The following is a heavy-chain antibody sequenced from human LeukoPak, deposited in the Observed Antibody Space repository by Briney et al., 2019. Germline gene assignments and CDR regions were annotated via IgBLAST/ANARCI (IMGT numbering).Heavy chain of an antibody. CDR2: ISSSSYI. V-gene: IGHV3-21*04. D-gene: IGHD5-24*01. CDR3: AKSGYNRFDY. CDR1: GFTFSSYS. Sequence: KAGGSLRLSCAASGFTFSSYSMNWVRQAPGKGLEWVSSISSSSYIYYADSVKGRFTISRDNSKNTLYLQMNSLIAEDTAVYYCAKSGYNRFDYWGQGTRVTVSS. J-gene: IGHJ4*02.